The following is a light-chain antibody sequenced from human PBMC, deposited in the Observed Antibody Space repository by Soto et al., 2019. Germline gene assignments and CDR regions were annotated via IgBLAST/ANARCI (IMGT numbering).Light chain of an antibody. V-gene: IGKV1-5*01. CDR1: QSVSAW. CDR3: QQYSTYSLT. J-gene: IGKJ4*01. Sequence: DIQMTQSPSTLSASVGDRVTISCRASQSVSAWLAWYQQKPGNAPKLLISDASSLKSGFPSRFSGSGYGTEFTLTISSLQPEDFATYYCQQYSTYSLTFGGGTKVEIK. CDR2: DAS.